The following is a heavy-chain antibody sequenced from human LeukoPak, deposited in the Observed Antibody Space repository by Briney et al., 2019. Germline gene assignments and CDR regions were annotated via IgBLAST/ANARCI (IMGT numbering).Heavy chain of an antibody. CDR1: GFTFSSYS. CDR3: AKDLSVVPAATFDY. J-gene: IGHJ4*02. D-gene: IGHD2-2*01. Sequence: GGSLRLSCAASGFTFSSYSMNWVRQAPGKGLEWVSYISSSSSTIYYADSVKGRFTISRDNAKNSLYLQMNSLRAEDTAVYYCAKDLSVVPAATFDYWGQGTLVTVSS. CDR2: ISSSSSTI. V-gene: IGHV3-48*01.